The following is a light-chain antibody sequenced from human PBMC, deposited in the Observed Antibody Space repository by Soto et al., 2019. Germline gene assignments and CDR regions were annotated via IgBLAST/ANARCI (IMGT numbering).Light chain of an antibody. CDR3: QQYNSYSGT. CDR1: QTISSW. J-gene: IGKJ1*01. Sequence: DIQMTQSPSTLSGSVGDRVTITCRASQTISSWLAWYQQKPGKAPKLLIYKASTLKSGAPSRFSGSGSGTEFTLTISSLQSDDVATYYCQQYNSYSGTFGRGTKVEIK. V-gene: IGKV1-5*03. CDR2: KAS.